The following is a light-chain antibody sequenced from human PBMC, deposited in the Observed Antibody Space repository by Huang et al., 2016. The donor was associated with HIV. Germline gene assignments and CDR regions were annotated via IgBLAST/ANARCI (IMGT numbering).Light chain of an antibody. CDR1: QSISGY. CDR3: QQGYTSPLELT. Sequence: DIQMTQSPSSLSASVGDRVTLTCRASQSISGYLNWYQQKPGTAPKLLIYAASDLQPGVPSRFFGRGSGTDFTLTISNLQPEDFATYYCQQGYTSPLELTFGGGTKVEIK. J-gene: IGKJ4*01. V-gene: IGKV1-39*01. CDR2: AAS.